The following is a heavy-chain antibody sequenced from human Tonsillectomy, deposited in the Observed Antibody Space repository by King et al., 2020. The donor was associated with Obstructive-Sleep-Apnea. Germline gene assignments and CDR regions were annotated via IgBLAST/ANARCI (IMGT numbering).Heavy chain of an antibody. J-gene: IGHJ4*02. D-gene: IGHD3-16*01. V-gene: IGHV3-48*04. CDR1: RFSFSQYS. CDR2: IAPWSDT. Sequence: QLVQSGGGLVQPGGSLRLSCAASRFSFSQYSLNWVLQAPGKGLEWISYIAPWSDTYYSDSVKGRFTISRDNAKNSVYLHMNDLRAEDTAVYYCARDSSWVFDFWGQGTLVTVSS. CDR3: ARDSSWVFDF.